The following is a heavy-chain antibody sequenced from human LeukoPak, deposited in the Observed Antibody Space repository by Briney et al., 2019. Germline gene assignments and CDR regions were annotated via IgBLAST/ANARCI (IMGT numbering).Heavy chain of an antibody. D-gene: IGHD6-13*01. CDR3: ARCIGNSWRYYFDS. J-gene: IGHJ4*02. V-gene: IGHV3-23*01. CDR2: LNGSGGNT. Sequence: GGSLRLSCAASGFTFSNYAMTWVRQAPGKGLEWASLLNGSGGNTYYADSVKGRFTISRDNSRDTVYLQMNSLRADDTAVYYCARCIGNSWRYYFDSWGQGTLVTVSS. CDR1: GFTFSNYA.